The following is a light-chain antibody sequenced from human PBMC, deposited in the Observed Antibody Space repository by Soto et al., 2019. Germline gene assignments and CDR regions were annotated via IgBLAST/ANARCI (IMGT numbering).Light chain of an antibody. J-gene: IGKJ3*01. Sequence: VLMQSPCTLSFSPGEGATLSCRASQSVNNKYLAWYQQKPGQAPTVLICATFRRSTVVPDRFSGSGSGTDFTLNIRRLEPEDFAVYYCKQYGSSQFTFGPGTKVNVK. V-gene: IGKV3-20*01. CDR3: KQYGSSQFT. CDR2: ATF. CDR1: QSVNNKY.